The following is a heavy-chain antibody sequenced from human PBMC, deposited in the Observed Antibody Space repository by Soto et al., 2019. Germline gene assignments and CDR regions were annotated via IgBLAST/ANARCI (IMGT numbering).Heavy chain of an antibody. Sequence: QVQLVQSGAEVKKPGASVKVSCKASGYTFTSYAMHWVRQAPGQRLEWMGWINAGNGNTKYSKKFQGRVTITRDTSASTAYMERSSLRSEDTAVYYCARDPGYSYGYNWGQGTLVTVSS. V-gene: IGHV1-3*01. CDR3: ARDPGYSYGYN. CDR1: GYTFTSYA. CDR2: INAGNGNT. J-gene: IGHJ4*02. D-gene: IGHD5-18*01.